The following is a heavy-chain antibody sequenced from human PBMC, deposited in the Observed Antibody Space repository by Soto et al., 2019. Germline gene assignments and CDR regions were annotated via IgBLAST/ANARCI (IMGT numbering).Heavy chain of an antibody. V-gene: IGHV3-30*18. J-gene: IGHJ6*03. Sequence: GGSLRLSCAASGFTFSSYGMHWVRQAPGKGLEWVAVISYDGSNKYYADSVKGRFTISRDNSKNTLYLQMNSLRAEDTAVYYCAKSAPRGGYGSGRSFYYYYMDVWGKGTTVTVSS. D-gene: IGHD3-10*01. CDR1: GFTFSSYG. CDR3: AKSAPRGGYGSGRSFYYYYMDV. CDR2: ISYDGSNK.